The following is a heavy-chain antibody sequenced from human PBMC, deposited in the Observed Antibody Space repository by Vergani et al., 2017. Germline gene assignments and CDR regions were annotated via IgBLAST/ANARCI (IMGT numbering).Heavy chain of an antibody. Sequence: QVQLVQSGAEVKKPGASVEVSCKASGYTFTSYDINWVRQATGQGLEWMGWMNPNSGNTGYAQKFQGRVTMTRNTSISTAYMELSSLRSEDTAVYYCARIQDYDFWSGYSNGRYYYYMDVWGKGTTVTVSS. CDR2: MNPNSGNT. J-gene: IGHJ6*03. CDR1: GYTFTSYD. D-gene: IGHD3-3*01. CDR3: ARIQDYDFWSGYSNGRYYYYMDV. V-gene: IGHV1-8*01.